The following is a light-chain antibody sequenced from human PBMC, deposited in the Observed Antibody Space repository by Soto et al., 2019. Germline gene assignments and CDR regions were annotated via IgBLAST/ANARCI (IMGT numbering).Light chain of an antibody. CDR2: AAS. Sequence: AIRMTQSPSSFSASTGDRFTITCQASQDISNYLNWYQQKPGKAPKLLIYAASSLQSGVPSRFSGSGSGTDFTLTISSLQPEDFATYYCQQSNSFPWTFGQGTTVDIK. J-gene: IGKJ1*01. V-gene: IGKV1-8*01. CDR3: QQSNSFPWT. CDR1: QDISNY.